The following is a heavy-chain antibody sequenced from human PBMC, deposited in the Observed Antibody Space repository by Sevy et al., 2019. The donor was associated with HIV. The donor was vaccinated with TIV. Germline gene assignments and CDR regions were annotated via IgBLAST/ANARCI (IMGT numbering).Heavy chain of an antibody. CDR3: ERADPDQHFDS. CDR1: GDTFTNNY. CDR2: VDPSAGNT. V-gene: IGHV1-46*01. Sequence: ASVKVSCKASGDTFTNNYIHWVRQAPGQGLEWMGMVDPSAGNTTYAQKFQGRVTMTRDTSTGILYMELSSLRAEDTAVYYCERADPDQHFDSWGQGTLVTVSS. J-gene: IGHJ4*02.